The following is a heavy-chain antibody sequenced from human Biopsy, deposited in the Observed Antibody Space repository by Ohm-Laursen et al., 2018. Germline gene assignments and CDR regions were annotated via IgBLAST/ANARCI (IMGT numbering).Heavy chain of an antibody. J-gene: IGHJ6*02. CDR1: GESFNGYY. Sequence: GTLSLTCSVYGESFNGYYWNWIRQTPGKGLEWIGEINHSGRTNYNPSLKSRVTISVDTSKNQFSLKVRPVTAADTAVYYCVRGVDYYDPYHYYALDVWGQGTTVTVSS. V-gene: IGHV4-34*01. D-gene: IGHD3-22*01. CDR3: VRGVDYYDPYHYYALDV. CDR2: INHSGRT.